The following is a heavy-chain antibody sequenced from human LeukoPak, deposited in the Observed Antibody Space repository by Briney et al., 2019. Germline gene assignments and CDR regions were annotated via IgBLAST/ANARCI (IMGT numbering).Heavy chain of an antibody. CDR2: VNTNTGNP. V-gene: IGHV7-4-1*02. CDR1: GYTFTSYA. Sequence: ASVKVSCKASGYTFTSYAMNWVRQAPGQGLEWVGWVNTNTGNPTYARGFTGRFVFSLDTSVSTAYLQISSLKAEDTAVYYCARVWACSGGSCYSFSTRDYYYYGMDVWGQGTTVTVSS. D-gene: IGHD2-15*01. CDR3: ARVWACSGGSCYSFSTRDYYYYGMDV. J-gene: IGHJ6*02.